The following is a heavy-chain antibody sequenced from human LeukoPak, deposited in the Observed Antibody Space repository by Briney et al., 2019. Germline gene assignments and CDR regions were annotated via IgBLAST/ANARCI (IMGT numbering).Heavy chain of an antibody. CDR3: ARGVYIAAAQYGY. D-gene: IGHD6-13*01. V-gene: IGHV4-59*01. Sequence: SETLSLTCTVSGGSISSSYWHWIRQPPGKGLEWIGYVHYSGSTNYNPSLKSRVTISVDTSKNQFSLKLSSVTAADTAVYYCARGVYIAAAQYGYWGQGTLVTVSS. CDR2: VHYSGST. J-gene: IGHJ4*02. CDR1: GGSISSSY.